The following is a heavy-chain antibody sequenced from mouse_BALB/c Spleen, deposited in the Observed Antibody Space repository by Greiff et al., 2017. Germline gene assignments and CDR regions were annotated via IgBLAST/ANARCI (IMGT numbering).Heavy chain of an antibody. CDR3: ARDGYFDY. CDR1: GFTFTAYY. V-gene: IGHV7-3*02. Sequence: EVKLMESGGGLVQPGGSLRLSCATSGFTFTAYYMSWVRQPPGKALEWLGFIRNKANGYTTEYSASVKGRFTISRDNSQSILYLQMNTLRAEDSATYYCARDGYFDYWGQGTTLTVSS. J-gene: IGHJ2*01. CDR2: IRNKANGYTT.